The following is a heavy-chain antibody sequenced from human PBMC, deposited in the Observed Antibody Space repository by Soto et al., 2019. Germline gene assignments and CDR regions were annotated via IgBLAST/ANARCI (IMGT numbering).Heavy chain of an antibody. CDR3: ARDYGDYVLAFDI. Sequence: GASVKVSCKASGYSFSTYAMNWVRQAPGQGLEWMGWISAYNGNTNYAQKLQGRVTMTTDTSTSTAYMELRSLRSDDTAVYYCARDYGDYVLAFDIWGQGTMVTVSS. V-gene: IGHV1-18*01. D-gene: IGHD4-17*01. CDR2: ISAYNGNT. CDR1: GYSFSTYA. J-gene: IGHJ3*02.